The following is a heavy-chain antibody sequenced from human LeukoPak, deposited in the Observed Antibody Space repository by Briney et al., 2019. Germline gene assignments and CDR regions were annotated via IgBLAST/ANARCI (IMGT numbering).Heavy chain of an antibody. CDR2: IYSGGST. CDR3: VRSAFHAGSGNYYDY. Sequence: GGSLRLSCAASGFTVSSNYMSWVRQAPGKGLEWVSVIYSGGSTYYADSVKGRFTISRDNAENTLYLQMNSLRVEDTAVYYCVRSAFHAGSGNYYDYWGQGTLVTVSS. D-gene: IGHD3-22*01. V-gene: IGHV3-53*01. CDR1: GFTVSSNY. J-gene: IGHJ4*02.